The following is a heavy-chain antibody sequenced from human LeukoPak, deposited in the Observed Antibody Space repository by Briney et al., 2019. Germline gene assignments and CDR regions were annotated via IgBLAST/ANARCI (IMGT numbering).Heavy chain of an antibody. V-gene: IGHV1-24*01. CDR3: ASQRHGSYSPGVDY. D-gene: IGHD1-26*01. Sequence: ASVKVSCKVSGYTLTELSMHWVRQAPGKGLEWMGGFDPEDGETIYAQKFQGRVTMTEDTSTDTAYMELSSLRSEDTAVYYCASQRHGSYSPGVDYWGQGTLVTVSS. J-gene: IGHJ4*02. CDR2: FDPEDGET. CDR1: GYTLTELS.